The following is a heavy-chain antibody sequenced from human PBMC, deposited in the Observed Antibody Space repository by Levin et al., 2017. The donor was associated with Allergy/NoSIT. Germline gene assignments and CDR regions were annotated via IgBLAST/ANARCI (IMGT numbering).Heavy chain of an antibody. CDR2: IYYSGST. J-gene: IGHJ5*02. V-gene: IGHV4-61*01. CDR1: GGSVSSGSYY. Sequence: PSETLSLTCTVSGGSVSSGSYYWSWIRQPPGKGLEWIGYIYYSGSTNYNPSLKSRVTISVDTSKNQFSLKLSSVTAADTAVYYCARDRQQLGGWFDPWGQGTLVTVSS. CDR3: ARDRQQLGGWFDP. D-gene: IGHD6-13*01.